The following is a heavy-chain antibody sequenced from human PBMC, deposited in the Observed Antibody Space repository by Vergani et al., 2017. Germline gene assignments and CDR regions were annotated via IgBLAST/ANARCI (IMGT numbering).Heavy chain of an antibody. J-gene: IGHJ4*02. CDR1: GGSISSSSYY. CDR3: ARLPVYGGNSY. CDR2: IYYSGST. V-gene: IGHV4-39*01. D-gene: IGHD4-23*01. Sequence: QLQLQESGPGLVKPSETLSLTCTVSGGSISSSSYYWGWIRQPPGKGLEWIGSIYYSGSTYSNPSLKSRVTISVDTSKNQFSLKLSSVTAADTAVYYCARLPVYGGNSYWGQGTLVTVSS.